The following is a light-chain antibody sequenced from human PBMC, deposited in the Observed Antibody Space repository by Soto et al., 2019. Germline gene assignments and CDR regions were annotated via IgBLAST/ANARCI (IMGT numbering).Light chain of an antibody. J-gene: IGKJ5*01. CDR3: QQRKNRPPIT. CDR1: QNVDKF. Sequence: EIELTQSPATLSLSPGETATLSCRASQNVDKFLAWYQQRPGQPPRLLIFDSSNRATGVPVRFSGSGSGTVFPLTIGRLEPEDSAVYYFQQRKNRPPITFRQGTRLEIK. V-gene: IGKV3-11*01. CDR2: DSS.